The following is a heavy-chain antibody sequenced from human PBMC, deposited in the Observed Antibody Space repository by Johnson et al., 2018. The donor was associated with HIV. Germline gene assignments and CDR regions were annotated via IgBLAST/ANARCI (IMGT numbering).Heavy chain of an antibody. J-gene: IGHJ3*02. D-gene: IGHD3/OR15-3a*01. CDR3: ARDGRGRDACDI. Sequence: MQLVESGGGVVQPGRSLRLSCGASEFILSDYYISWVRQAPEKGLEWISYISSSGGTIFYADSVKGRFTISRDSAKNTLYLQMNSLRAEDTAVYYCARDGRGRDACDIWGQGTVVTVSS. CDR2: ISSSGGTI. V-gene: IGHV3-11*04. CDR1: EFILSDYY.